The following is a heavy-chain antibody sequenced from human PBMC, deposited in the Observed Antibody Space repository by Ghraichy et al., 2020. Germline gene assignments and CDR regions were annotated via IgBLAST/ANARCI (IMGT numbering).Heavy chain of an antibody. CDR2: IKQDGSEE. V-gene: IGHV3-7*01. D-gene: IGHD5-18*01. CDR3: ARISGYSYFGY. Sequence: GGSLRLSCAASGFTFSSYWMNWVRQAPGKGLEWVANIKQDGSEEYYVDSVKGRFTISRDNAKNSLYLQMNSLRAEDTAVYYCARISGYSYFGYWGQGTLVTVSS. CDR1: GFTFSSYW. J-gene: IGHJ4*02.